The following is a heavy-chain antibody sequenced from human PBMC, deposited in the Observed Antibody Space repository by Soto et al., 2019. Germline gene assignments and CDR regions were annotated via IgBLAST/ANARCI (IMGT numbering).Heavy chain of an antibody. D-gene: IGHD6-13*01. CDR1: GGSISSSSYY. Sequence: PSETLSLTCTVSGGSISSSSYYWGWIRQPPGKGLEWIGSIYYSGSTYYNPSLKSRVTISVDTSKNQFSLKLSSVTAADTAVYYCARLRESSRQPFDPWGQGTLVTVSS. CDR2: IYYSGST. CDR3: ARLRESSRQPFDP. V-gene: IGHV4-39*01. J-gene: IGHJ5*02.